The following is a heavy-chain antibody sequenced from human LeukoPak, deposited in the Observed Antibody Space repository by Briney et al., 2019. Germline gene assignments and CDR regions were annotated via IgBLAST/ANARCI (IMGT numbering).Heavy chain of an antibody. CDR2: ISTSGST. CDR1: GGSINSGTYY. V-gene: IGHV4-61*02. D-gene: IGHD5-12*01. Sequence: SETLSLTCTVSGGSINSGTYYWSWIRQPAGKGLEWIGRISTSGSTNYNPSLKSRVTMSVDTSKNQFSLMLSSVTAADTAVYYCTRDSSGYDWFYDYWGQGTPVTVSS. J-gene: IGHJ4*02. CDR3: TRDSSGYDWFYDY.